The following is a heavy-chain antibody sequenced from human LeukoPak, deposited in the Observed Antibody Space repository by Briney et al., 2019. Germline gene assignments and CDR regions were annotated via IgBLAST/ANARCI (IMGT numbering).Heavy chain of an antibody. V-gene: IGHV3-33*01. D-gene: IGHD6-19*01. Sequence: GGSLRLSCAASGFTFSSYGMHWVRQAPGKGLECVAVIWYDGSNKYYADSVKGRFTISRDNSTNTLYLQMNSLRAEDTAVYYCARDRGYSSGPSQIDYWGQGTLVTVSS. CDR1: GFTFSSYG. CDR2: IWYDGSNK. J-gene: IGHJ4*02. CDR3: ARDRGYSSGPSQIDY.